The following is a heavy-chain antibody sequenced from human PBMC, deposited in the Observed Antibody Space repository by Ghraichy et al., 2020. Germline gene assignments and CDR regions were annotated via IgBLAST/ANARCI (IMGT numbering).Heavy chain of an antibody. CDR2: ISGSGGST. V-gene: IGHV3-23*01. J-gene: IGHJ6*02. D-gene: IGHD3-22*01. CDR1: GFTFSSYA. Sequence: GESLNISCAASGFTFSSYAMSWVRQAPGKGLEWVSAISGSGGSTYYADSVKGRFTISRDNSKNTLYLQMNSLRAEDTAVYYCAKVDSSGYFPGRKGNGMDVWGQGTTVTVSS. CDR3: AKVDSSGYFPGRKGNGMDV.